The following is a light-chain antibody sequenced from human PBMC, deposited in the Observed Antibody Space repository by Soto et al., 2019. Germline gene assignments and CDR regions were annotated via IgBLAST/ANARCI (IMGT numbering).Light chain of an antibody. CDR2: EVS. V-gene: IGLV2-14*01. Sequence: QSALTQPASVSGYPGQSITISCTGTSSDVGGYNYVSWYQQQPGKAPKLMIYEVSNRPSGVANRFSGSKSGNTSSLTISGLQAEDEADYYCSSYTSSSTIVVFGTGTKLTVL. CDR1: SSDVGGYNY. CDR3: SSYTSSSTIVV. J-gene: IGLJ1*01.